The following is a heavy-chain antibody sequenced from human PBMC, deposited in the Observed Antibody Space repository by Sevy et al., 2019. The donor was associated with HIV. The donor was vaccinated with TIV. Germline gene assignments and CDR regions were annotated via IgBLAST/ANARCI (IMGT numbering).Heavy chain of an antibody. CDR3: ARDRDTIVKNKYYYYGMDV. D-gene: IGHD3-22*01. J-gene: IGHJ6*02. CDR2: ISSSSGSI. Sequence: GGSLRLSCAASGFTFSNYNMTWDRQAPGKGLEWVSFISSSSGSIYYADSLKGRFTISRDNAKNSLYLQMNSLRAEDTAGYYCARDRDTIVKNKYYYYGMDVWGQGTTVTVSS. CDR1: GFTFSNYN. V-gene: IGHV3-21*01.